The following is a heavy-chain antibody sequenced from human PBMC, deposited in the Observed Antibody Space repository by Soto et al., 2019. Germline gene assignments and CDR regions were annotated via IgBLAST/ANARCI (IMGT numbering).Heavy chain of an antibody. J-gene: IGHJ6*02. CDR2: INPNSGGT. CDR1: GYTFTGYY. Sequence: QVQLVQSGAEVKKPGASVKVSCKASGYTFTGYYMHWVRQAPGQGLEWMGWINPNSGGTNYAQKFQGWVTMTRDTSFSQAYMALSRLRSDDPAVYYCARGYYYDSSGYYPYYYYYGMDVWGQGTTVTVSS. V-gene: IGHV1-2*04. CDR3: ARGYYYDSSGYYPYYYYYGMDV. D-gene: IGHD3-22*01.